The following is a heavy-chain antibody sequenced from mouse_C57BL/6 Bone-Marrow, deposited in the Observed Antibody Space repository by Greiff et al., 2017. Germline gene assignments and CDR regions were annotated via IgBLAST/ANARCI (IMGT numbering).Heavy chain of an antibody. CDR3: ARTLYSNYVGFAY. Sequence: VKLVESGPGLVQPSQSLSITCTVSGFSLTSYGVHWVRQSPGKGLEWLGVIWSGGSTDYNAAFISRLSISKDNSKSQVFFKMNSLQADDTAIYYCARTLYSNYVGFAYWGQGTLVTVSA. V-gene: IGHV2-2*01. J-gene: IGHJ3*01. CDR1: GFSLTSYG. CDR2: IWSGGST. D-gene: IGHD2-5*01.